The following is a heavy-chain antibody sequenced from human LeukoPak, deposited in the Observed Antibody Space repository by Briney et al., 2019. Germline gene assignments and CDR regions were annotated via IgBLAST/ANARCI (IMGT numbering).Heavy chain of an antibody. CDR2: IYHSGST. D-gene: IGHD3-9*01. Sequence: SETLSLTCAVSGYSISSGYYWGWIRQPPGKGLEWIGSIYHSGSTYYNPSLKSRVTISVDTSKNQFSLKLSSVTAADTFFFHAEDVIRYFDWLLDYYFDYWGQGTLVTVSS. CDR1: GYSISSGYY. V-gene: IGHV4-38-2*01. J-gene: IGHJ4*02. CDR3: EDVIRYFDWLLDYYFDY.